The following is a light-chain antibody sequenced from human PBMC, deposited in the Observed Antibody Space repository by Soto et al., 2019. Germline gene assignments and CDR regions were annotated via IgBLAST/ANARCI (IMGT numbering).Light chain of an antibody. CDR2: GAS. V-gene: IGKV3-15*01. CDR1: QSVSSN. Sequence: EIVMTQSPATLSVSPGERATLSCRASQSVSSNLAWYQQKPGQAPRLLIYGASTRATGIPARFSGSGSGTEFTLTISSLQSEDFAVYYCQKYNNWPPIIFGQGTRLEIK. J-gene: IGKJ5*01. CDR3: QKYNNWPPII.